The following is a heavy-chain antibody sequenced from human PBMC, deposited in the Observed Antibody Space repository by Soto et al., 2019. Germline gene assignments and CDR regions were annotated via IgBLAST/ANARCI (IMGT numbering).Heavy chain of an antibody. Sequence: SQTLSLTCGISGDSVSSNRAAWNWIRQSPSRGLEWLGRTYYRSKWYNEYAPSLKSRMTINSDTSKNQFSLQLNSVTPEDTAVYYCVTGMLIRGNHFMDFCGQGSSVTVSS. V-gene: IGHV6-1*01. J-gene: IGHJ6*02. CDR1: GDSVSSNRAA. CDR3: VTGMLIRGNHFMDF. D-gene: IGHD2-21*01. CDR2: TYYRSKWYN.